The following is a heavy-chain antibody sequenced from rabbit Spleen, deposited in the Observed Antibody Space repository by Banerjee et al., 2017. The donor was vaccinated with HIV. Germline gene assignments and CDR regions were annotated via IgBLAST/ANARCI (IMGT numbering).Heavy chain of an antibody. V-gene: IGHV1S43*01. D-gene: IGHD4-1*01. Sequence: QEHLKESGGGLVKPGGTLTLTCKASGFDLSQNYVMCWVRQAPGKGLEWIGYIDPVFGITYYANWVNGRFSISSHNAQNTLFLQLNSLTAADTATYFCVREVAAKFGLWGQGTLVTVS. CDR3: VREVAAKFGL. CDR2: IDPVFGIT. J-gene: IGHJ3*01. CDR1: GFDLSQNYV.